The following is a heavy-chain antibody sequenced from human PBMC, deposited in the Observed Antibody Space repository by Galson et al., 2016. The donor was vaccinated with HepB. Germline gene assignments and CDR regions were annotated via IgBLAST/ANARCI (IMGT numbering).Heavy chain of an antibody. V-gene: IGHV3-11*01. Sequence: SLRLSCAASGFNFSDYYMNWIRQAPGKGLEWVSYVSRSGDSKLYADSVRGRFTISRDNVKKSLYLQMTNLRPEDTAVYYCARDLPDDSVEYFDVFDLWGQGTMVTVSS. D-gene: IGHD4-17*01. CDR1: GFNFSDYY. CDR2: VSRSGDSK. J-gene: IGHJ3*01. CDR3: ARDLPDDSVEYFDVFDL.